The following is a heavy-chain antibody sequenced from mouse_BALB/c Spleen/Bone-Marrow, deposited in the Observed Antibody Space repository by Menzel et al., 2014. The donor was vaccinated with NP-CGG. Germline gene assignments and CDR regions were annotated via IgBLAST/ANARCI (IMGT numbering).Heavy chain of an antibody. D-gene: IGHD1-1*01. CDR3: ASYYYGHYFDY. Sequence: EVQLVESGAELVKPGASVKLSCTASGFNIKDTYMHWVKQRPEQGLEWIGRIDPANGNTKYDPKFQGKATITADTSSNTAYLQLSSPTSEDTAVYYCASYYYGHYFDYWGQGTTLTVSS. V-gene: IGHV14-3*02. J-gene: IGHJ2*01. CDR2: IDPANGNT. CDR1: GFNIKDTY.